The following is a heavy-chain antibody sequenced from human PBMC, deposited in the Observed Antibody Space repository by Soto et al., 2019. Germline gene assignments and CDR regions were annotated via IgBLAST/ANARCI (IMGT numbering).Heavy chain of an antibody. CDR2: ISAYNGNT. D-gene: IGHD6-19*01. CDR1: GYTFTSYG. CDR3: ARGFDQWLVLGY. V-gene: IGHV1-18*01. J-gene: IGHJ4*02. Sequence: KPHRASVKVSCKASGYTFTSYGISWVRQAPGQGLEWMGWISAYNGNTNYAQKLQGRVTMTTDTSTSTAYMELRSLRSDDTAVYYCARGFDQWLVLGYWGQGTLVTVSS.